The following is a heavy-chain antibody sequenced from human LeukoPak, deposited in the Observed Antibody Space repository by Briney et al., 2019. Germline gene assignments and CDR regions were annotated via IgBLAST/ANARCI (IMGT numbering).Heavy chain of an antibody. CDR1: GFTFSSYA. CDR2: NSGNGDTT. D-gene: IGHD2-21*02. J-gene: IGHJ4*02. Sequence: GGSLRLSRAVSGFTFSSYAMSWVREAPGKGLEGGPVNSGNGDTTNCADSVKGRVTHSRDPSKNTVYLHTHPLSAEDTAIYFCAKARLPHSGTDCLYQWGQGTLVTVSS. CDR3: AKARLPHSGTDCLYQ. V-gene: IGHV3-23*01.